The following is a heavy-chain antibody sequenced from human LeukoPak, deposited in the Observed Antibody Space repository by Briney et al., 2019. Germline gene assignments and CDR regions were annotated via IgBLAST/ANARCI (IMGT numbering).Heavy chain of an antibody. CDR1: GFTFSSYG. D-gene: IGHD6-13*01. CDR2: ISYDGSNK. J-gene: IGHJ5*02. CDR3: ARHWTYSSSSYNWFDP. Sequence: GGSLRLSCAASGFTFSSYGMHWVRQAPGKGLEWVAVISYDGSNKYYADSVKGRFTISRDNSKNTLYLQMNSLRAEDTAMYYCARHWTYSSSSYNWFDPWGQGTLVTVSS. V-gene: IGHV3-33*01.